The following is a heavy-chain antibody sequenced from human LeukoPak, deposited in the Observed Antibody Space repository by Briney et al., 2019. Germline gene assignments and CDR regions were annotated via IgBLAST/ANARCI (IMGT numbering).Heavy chain of an antibody. CDR3: ARDESSGCQDY. V-gene: IGHV1-18*01. CDR2: ISAYNGNT. J-gene: IGHJ4*02. CDR1: GYSFRTYG. Sequence: GASVKVSCKTSGYSFRTYGITWVRQAPGQGLEWMGWISAYNGNTNYAQKLQGRVTMTTDTSTSTAYMELRSLRSDDTAVYYCARDESSGCQDYWGQGTLVTVSS. D-gene: IGHD6-19*01.